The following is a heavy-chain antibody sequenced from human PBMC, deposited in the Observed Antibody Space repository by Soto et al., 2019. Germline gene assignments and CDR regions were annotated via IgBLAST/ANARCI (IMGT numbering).Heavy chain of an antibody. J-gene: IGHJ6*02. Sequence: GASVKVSCKASGYTFTSYGISWVRQAPGQGLEGKGWISAYNGNKNYAQKLQGRVTMTTDTSTSTAYMELSSLRSDDTALYYFARWVYCPRDFWSGYSAYYYYGMDVWGQGTTVTVSS. V-gene: IGHV1-18*01. CDR2: ISAYNGNK. CDR3: ARWVYCPRDFWSGYSAYYYYGMDV. D-gene: IGHD3-3*01. CDR1: GYTFTSYG.